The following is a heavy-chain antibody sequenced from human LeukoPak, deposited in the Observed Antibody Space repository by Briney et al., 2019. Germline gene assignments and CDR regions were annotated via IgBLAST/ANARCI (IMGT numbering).Heavy chain of an antibody. CDR3: ARDGISGGYYYYMDV. D-gene: IGHD1-26*01. V-gene: IGHV4-59*01. CDR2: IYYSGST. J-gene: IGHJ6*03. Sequence: ASETLSLTCTVSGGSISSYYWSWIRQPPGKGLEWIGYIYYSGSTNYNPSLKSRVTISVDTSKNQFSLKLSSVTAADTAVYYCARDGISGGYYYYMDVWGKGTTVTVSS. CDR1: GGSISSYY.